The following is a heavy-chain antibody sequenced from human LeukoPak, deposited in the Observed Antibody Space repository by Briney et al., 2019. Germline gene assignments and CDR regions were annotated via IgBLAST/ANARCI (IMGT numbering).Heavy chain of an antibody. CDR3: ARDPYGGNGYDYYMDV. J-gene: IGHJ6*03. V-gene: IGHV1-46*01. CDR2: INPSGGST. CDR1: GYTFTSYY. D-gene: IGHD4-23*01. Sequence: WASVKVSCKASGYTFTSYYMHWVRQAPGQGLEWMGIINPSGGSTRYAQKFQGRVTMTRDMSTSTVYMELSSLRSEDTAVYHCARDPYGGNGYDYYMDVWGKGTTVTVSS.